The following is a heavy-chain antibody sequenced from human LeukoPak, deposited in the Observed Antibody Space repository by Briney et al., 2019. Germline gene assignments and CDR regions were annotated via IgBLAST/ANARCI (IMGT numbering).Heavy chain of an antibody. CDR1: GFVLSNYA. Sequence: GGSLRLSCAASGFVLSNYAMSWVRQAPGKGLEWVSTISPSGSRTYYTDSVKGRFSISRDNSRNAMYLQMNSLRAEDTAIYYCAKHPQGAAGAHFDYWGQGTLVTVSS. V-gene: IGHV3-23*01. CDR3: AKHPQGAAGAHFDY. CDR2: ISPSGSRT. D-gene: IGHD6-13*01. J-gene: IGHJ4*02.